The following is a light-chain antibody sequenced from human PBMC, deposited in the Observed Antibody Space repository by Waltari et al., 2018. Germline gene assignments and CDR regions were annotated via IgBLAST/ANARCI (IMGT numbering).Light chain of an antibody. CDR3: QQYYDAPRT. Sequence: DIVMTQSPDSLAVSLGERATINCKSSQSVLYSSNNKNYLAWYRQKPGQPTKLLIYWACTRESGVPDRFSGSGSGTDFTLTISSLQAEDVAVYYCQQYYDAPRTFGQGTKVEIK. V-gene: IGKV4-1*01. CDR1: QSVLYSSNNKNY. J-gene: IGKJ1*01. CDR2: WAC.